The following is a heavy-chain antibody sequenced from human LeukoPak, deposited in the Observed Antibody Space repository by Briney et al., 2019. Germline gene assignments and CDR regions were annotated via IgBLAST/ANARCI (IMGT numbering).Heavy chain of an antibody. CDR1: GGTFSSYA. J-gene: IGHJ6*03. Sequence: ASVKVPCKASGGTFSSYAISWVRQAPGQGLEWMGGIIPIFGTANYAQKFQGRVTITTDESTSTAYMELSSLRSEDTAVYYCARDGQQQIDYYMDVWGKGTTVTVSS. V-gene: IGHV1-69*05. CDR2: IIPIFGTA. CDR3: ARDGQQQIDYYMDV. D-gene: IGHD6-13*01.